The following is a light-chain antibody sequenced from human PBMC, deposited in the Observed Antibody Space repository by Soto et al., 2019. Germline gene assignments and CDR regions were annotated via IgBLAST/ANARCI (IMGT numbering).Light chain of an antibody. CDR2: PSS. J-gene: IGKJ4*01. Sequence: DIQMTQSPSSLSASAGDTVTITCRASQNIADYLSWYQQKPGKAPKLLMSPSSILHDGVSSRFSGDGSGTAFTLTITGLQPEDFATYYCLQTFSTHITFGGGTTVEVK. V-gene: IGKV1-39*01. CDR1: QNIADY. CDR3: LQTFSTHIT.